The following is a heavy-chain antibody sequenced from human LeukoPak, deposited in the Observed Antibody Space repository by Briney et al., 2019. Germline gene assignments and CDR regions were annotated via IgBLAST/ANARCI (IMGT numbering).Heavy chain of an antibody. D-gene: IGHD2-2*01. J-gene: IGHJ5*02. CDR2: IIPIFGTA. Sequence: SVKVSCKASGGTFSSYAISWVRQAPGQGLEWMGGIIPIFGTANYAQKFQGRVTITADESTSTAYMELSSLRSEDTAVYYCARDLTYCSSTSCSTWGQGTLVTVSS. CDR3: ARDLTYCSSTSCST. V-gene: IGHV1-69*01. CDR1: GGTFSSYA.